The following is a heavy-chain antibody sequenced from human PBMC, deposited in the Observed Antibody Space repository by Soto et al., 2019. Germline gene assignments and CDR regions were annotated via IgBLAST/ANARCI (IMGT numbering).Heavy chain of an antibody. J-gene: IGHJ5*02. Sequence: QVQLVQSGAEVKKPGASVKVSCKASGYTFTGYYMHWVRQAPGQGLEWMGWINPNSGGTNYAQKFQGWITMTRDTSISTAYMELSRLRSDETAVYYCARPGMLGCSGGSCYVGWFDPWGQGTLVTVSS. V-gene: IGHV1-2*04. CDR3: ARPGMLGCSGGSCYVGWFDP. D-gene: IGHD2-15*01. CDR1: GYTFTGYY. CDR2: INPNSGGT.